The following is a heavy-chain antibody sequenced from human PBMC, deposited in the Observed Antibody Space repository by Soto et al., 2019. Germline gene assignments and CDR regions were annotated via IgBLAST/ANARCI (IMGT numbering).Heavy chain of an antibody. Sequence: SETLSLTCGVYGGSFRNYYWIWVRQPPGKGLEWIGEVNHSGEATYNPSLQSRVTISLDTSNNHFSLKMTSLTAADTALYFCTGEGGFRRSWWDPWGKEPQVTSPS. J-gene: IGHJ5*02. CDR3: TGEGGFRRSWWDP. CDR1: GGSFRNYY. V-gene: IGHV4-34*01. D-gene: IGHD3-10*01. CDR2: VNHSGEA.